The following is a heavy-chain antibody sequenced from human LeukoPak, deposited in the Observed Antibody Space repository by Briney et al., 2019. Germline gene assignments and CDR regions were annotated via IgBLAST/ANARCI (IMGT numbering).Heavy chain of an antibody. D-gene: IGHD5-24*01. V-gene: IGHV4-34*01. CDR1: GFTFSSYV. J-gene: IGHJ4*02. CDR3: ARWGWLQSVFDY. Sequence: GSLRLSCSASGFTFSSYVMHWVRQAPGKGLEWIGEINHSGSTNYNPSLKSRVTISVDTSKNQFSLKLSSVTAADTAVYYCARWGWLQSVFDYWGQGTLVTVSS. CDR2: INHSGST.